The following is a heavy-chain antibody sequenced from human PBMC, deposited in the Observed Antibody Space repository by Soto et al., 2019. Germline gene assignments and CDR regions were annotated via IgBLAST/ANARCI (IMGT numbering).Heavy chain of an antibody. CDR1: GGSFSGYY. Sequence: SETLSLTCGVYGGSFSGYYWTWIRQPPGKGLEWIGEINHSGSTNYNPSLKSRVTISVDTSKNQFSLSLSSVTAADTAVYYCASALRGYTYGAFDPWGQGTLVTVSS. CDR3: ASALRGYTYGAFDP. V-gene: IGHV4-34*01. CDR2: INHSGST. J-gene: IGHJ5*02. D-gene: IGHD5-18*01.